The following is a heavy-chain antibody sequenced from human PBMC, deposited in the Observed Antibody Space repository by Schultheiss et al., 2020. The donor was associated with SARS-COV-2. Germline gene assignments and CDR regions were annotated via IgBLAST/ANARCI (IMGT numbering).Heavy chain of an antibody. Sequence: GGSLRLSCAASGFTFSSYWMHWVRQAPGKGLVWVSRINSDGSSTSYADSVKGRFTISRDNAKNTLYLQMNSLRAEDTAVYYCARSPLRDCSGGSCYRPYYFDYWGQGTLVTVSS. D-gene: IGHD2-15*01. CDR3: ARSPLRDCSGGSCYRPYYFDY. CDR1: GFTFSSYW. V-gene: IGHV3-74*01. CDR2: INSDGSST. J-gene: IGHJ4*02.